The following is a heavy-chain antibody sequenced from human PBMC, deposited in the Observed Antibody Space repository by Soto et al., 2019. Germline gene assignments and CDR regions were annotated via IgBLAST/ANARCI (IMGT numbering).Heavy chain of an antibody. V-gene: IGHV4-4*07. D-gene: IGHD6-19*01. CDR1: GGSISSYY. CDR3: ARVGSSGWYWGYAFDI. J-gene: IGHJ3*02. CDR2: IYTSGST. Sequence: SETLSLTCTVSGGSISSYYWSWIRQSAGKGLEWIGRIYTSGSTNYNPSLKSRVTMSVDTSKNQFSLKLSSVTAADTAVYYCARVGSSGWYWGYAFDIWGQGTMVTVSS.